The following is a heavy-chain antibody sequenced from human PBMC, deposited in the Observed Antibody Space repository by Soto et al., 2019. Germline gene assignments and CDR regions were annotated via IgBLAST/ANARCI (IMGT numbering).Heavy chain of an antibody. D-gene: IGHD1-20*01. CDR2: IKSKTDGGTT. V-gene: IGHV3-15*01. Sequence: GGSLRLSCAASGFTFSNAWMSWVRQAPGKGLEWVGRIKSKTDGGTTDYAAPVKGRFTISRDDSKNTLYLQMNSLKTEDTAVYYCTIDLTGTIFDYWGQGTLVTVSS. CDR1: GFTFSNAW. CDR3: TIDLTGTIFDY. J-gene: IGHJ4*02.